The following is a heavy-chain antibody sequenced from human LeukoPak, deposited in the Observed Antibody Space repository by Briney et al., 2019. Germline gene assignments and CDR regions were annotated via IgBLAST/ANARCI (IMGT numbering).Heavy chain of an antibody. D-gene: IGHD3-22*01. CDR2: INTSGGST. V-gene: IGHV3-23*01. CDR1: GFTFSSYA. J-gene: IGHJ4*02. CDR3: AIMHPYYDGNGYWIQ. Sequence: GESLRLSCAACGFTFSSYAMSWVRQAPGKGLEWVSGINTSGGSTAYADSVKGRFTISRDNPRNTLYMQMNSLRAEDTALYYCAIMHPYYDGNGYWIQWGQGTLVTVSS.